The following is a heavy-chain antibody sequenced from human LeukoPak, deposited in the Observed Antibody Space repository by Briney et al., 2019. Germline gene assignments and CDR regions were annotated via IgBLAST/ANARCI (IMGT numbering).Heavy chain of an antibody. CDR2: IYPGDSDT. CDR3: ATGRYYYDSSGYYYGAQFDY. CDR1: GYSFTSYW. J-gene: IGHJ4*02. D-gene: IGHD3-22*01. Sequence: GESLKISCKGSGYSFTSYWIGWVRQMPGKGLEWMGSIYPGDSDTRYSPSFQGQVTISADKSISTAYLQWSSLKASDTAMYYCATGRYYYDSSGYYYGAQFDYWGQGTLVTVSS. V-gene: IGHV5-51*01.